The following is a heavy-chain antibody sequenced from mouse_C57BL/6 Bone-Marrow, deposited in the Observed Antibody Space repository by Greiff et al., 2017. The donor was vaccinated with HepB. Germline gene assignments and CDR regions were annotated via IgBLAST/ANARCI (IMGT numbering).Heavy chain of an antibody. CDR1: GYAFSSSW. CDR3: ARGKDYGNYDYAMDY. Sequence: SGPELVKPGASVKISCKASGYAFSSSWMNWVKQRPGKGLEWIGRIYPGDGDTNYNGKFKGKATLTADKSSSTAYMQLSSLTSEDSAVYFCARGKDYGNYDYAMDYWGQGTSVTVSS. D-gene: IGHD2-1*01. CDR2: IYPGDGDT. V-gene: IGHV1-82*01. J-gene: IGHJ4*01.